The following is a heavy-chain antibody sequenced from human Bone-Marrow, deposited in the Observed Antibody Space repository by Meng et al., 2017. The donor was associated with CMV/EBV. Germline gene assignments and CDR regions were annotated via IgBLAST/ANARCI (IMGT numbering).Heavy chain of an antibody. CDR1: GFTVSSNY. V-gene: IGHV3-13*01. CDR2: IGTAGDT. D-gene: IGHD6-13*01. Sequence: GGSLRLSCAASGFTVSSNYMSWVRQAPGKGLEWVSAIGTAGDTYYPGSVKGRFTISRENAKNSLYLQMNSLRAGDTAVYYCARGRVSSSWSYYYYYYGMDVWGQGTTVTVSS. CDR3: ARGRVSSSWSYYYYYYGMDV. J-gene: IGHJ6*02.